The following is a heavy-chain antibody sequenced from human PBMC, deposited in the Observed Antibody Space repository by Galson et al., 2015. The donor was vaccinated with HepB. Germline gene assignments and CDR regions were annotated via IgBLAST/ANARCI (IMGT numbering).Heavy chain of an antibody. D-gene: IGHD6-19*01. V-gene: IGHV3-53*01. Sequence: SLRLSCAASDFTVGDTYMSWVRQAPGKGLEWVSVIYSADYTYYADSVKGRFTISRDNSKNTIHLQMNNLRAEDTAVYYCTSGYSSGWYGVLDYWGQGTLVTVSS. CDR2: IYSADYT. J-gene: IGHJ4*02. CDR3: TSGYSSGWYGVLDY. CDR1: DFTVGDTY.